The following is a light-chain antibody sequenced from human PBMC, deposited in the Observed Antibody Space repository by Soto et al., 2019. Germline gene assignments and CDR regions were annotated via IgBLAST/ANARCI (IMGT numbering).Light chain of an antibody. J-gene: IGKJ1*01. CDR2: AAS. V-gene: IGKV1-39*01. Sequence: CRASQSIANYLNWYRQKPGKAPKLLIYAASTLESGVPSRFSGSGSGTDFTLTISSLQPYGSATYICQQSYTTPGTDGQGTTGDIK. CDR3: QQSYTTPGT. CDR1: QSIANY.